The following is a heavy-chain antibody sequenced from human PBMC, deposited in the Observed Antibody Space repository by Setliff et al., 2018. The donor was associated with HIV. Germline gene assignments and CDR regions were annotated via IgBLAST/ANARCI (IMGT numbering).Heavy chain of an antibody. D-gene: IGHD2-15*01. CDR2: IYYSGST. J-gene: IGHJ5*02. Sequence: PSENLSLTCTVSGGSISSYYWSWVRQPPGKGLEWIGYIYYSGSTNYNPSLKSRVTISVDTSKNQFSLKLSSVTAADTAVYYCARGVVVAATRWFDPWGQGTLVTVST. V-gene: IGHV4-59*01. CDR3: ARGVVVAATRWFDP. CDR1: GGSISSYY.